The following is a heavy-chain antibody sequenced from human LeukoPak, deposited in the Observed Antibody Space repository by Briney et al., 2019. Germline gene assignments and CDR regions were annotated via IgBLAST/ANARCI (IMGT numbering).Heavy chain of an antibody. CDR2: ISAYNGNT. V-gene: IGHV1-18*01. Sequence: ASVKVSCKASGYTFTSYGISWVRQAPGQGLEWMGWISAYNGNTNYAQKLQGRVTMTTDTSTSTAYMELRSLRSDDTAVYYCARGDAPNPLRYYYGMDVWGQGTTVTVSS. CDR1: GYTFTSYG. D-gene: IGHD2-8*01. J-gene: IGHJ6*02. CDR3: ARGDAPNPLRYYYGMDV.